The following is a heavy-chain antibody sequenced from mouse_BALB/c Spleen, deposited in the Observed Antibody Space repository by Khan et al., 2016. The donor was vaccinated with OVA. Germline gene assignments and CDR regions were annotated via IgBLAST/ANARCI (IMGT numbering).Heavy chain of an antibody. CDR1: GFALSSYD. V-gene: IGHV5-9*02. D-gene: IGHD2-10*01. CDR3: ARPSYYGNPLFTY. CDR2: ISGTGIYN. Sequence: EVELVESGGGLVKPGGSLKLSCAPSGFALSSYDMSWVRQTPEKRLEWVATISGTGIYNYYPDSVKGRFIIYSNYARKTLYLQMSSLRSEDTALYYGARPSYYGNPLFTYWGQGTLVTVSA. J-gene: IGHJ3*01.